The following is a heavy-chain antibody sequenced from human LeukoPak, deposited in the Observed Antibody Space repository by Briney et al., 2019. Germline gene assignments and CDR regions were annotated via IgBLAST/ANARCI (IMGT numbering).Heavy chain of an antibody. V-gene: IGHV6-1*01. J-gene: IGHJ6*02. CDR2: TYYRSKWYN. CDR3: ARDSGIAVAAHYYYYGMDV. Sequence: SQTLSLTCAISGDSVSSNSAAWNWIRQSPSRGLEWLGRTYYRSKWYNDYAVSVKSRITINPDTPKNQFSLQLNSVTPEDTAVYYCARDSGIAVAAHYYYYGMDVWGQGTTVTVSS. D-gene: IGHD6-19*01. CDR1: GDSVSSNSAA.